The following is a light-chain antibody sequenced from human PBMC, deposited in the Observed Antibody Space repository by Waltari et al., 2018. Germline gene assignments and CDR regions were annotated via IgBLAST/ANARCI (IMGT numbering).Light chain of an antibody. CDR2: DVS. Sequence: EIVLTQSPGTLSLSPGERVTLSCRASQSLSGDHVAWYQQKPGQAPRLLFYDVSRRATGVPDRFSASGSGTDFTLTISRLEPGDFAVYYCQQYGNSPFAFGQGTRLEIK. V-gene: IGKV3-20*01. CDR3: QQYGNSPFA. CDR1: QSLSGDH. J-gene: IGKJ5*01.